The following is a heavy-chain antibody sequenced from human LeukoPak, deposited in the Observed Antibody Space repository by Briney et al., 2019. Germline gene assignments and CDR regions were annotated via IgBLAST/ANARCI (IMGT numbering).Heavy chain of an antibody. D-gene: IGHD3-16*02. V-gene: IGHV3-21*01. J-gene: IGHJ4*02. CDR2: ISSSSSYI. Sequence: PGGSLRLSCASSGFTFSSYSMNLVRQAPGKGLEWVSSISSSSSYIYYADSVKGRFTISRDNAKNSLYLQKNSLRAEDTAVYYCATLAPYVWGSYRLGPYNEDYWGQGTLVTVSS. CDR3: ATLAPYVWGSYRLGPYNEDY. CDR1: GFTFSSYS.